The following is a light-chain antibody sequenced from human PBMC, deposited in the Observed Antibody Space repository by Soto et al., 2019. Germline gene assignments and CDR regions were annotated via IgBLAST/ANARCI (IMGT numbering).Light chain of an antibody. Sequence: QSALTQAASVSGSPGQSVTISCTGTNRDVGGFDFVSWYQQLPGEAPKLVIFDVSSRPSGVSDRFSGSKSGNTASLTISGLQAEDDAEYYCASYTRNPTYVFGTGTKLTVL. J-gene: IGLJ1*01. V-gene: IGLV2-14*03. CDR1: NRDVGGFDF. CDR2: DVS. CDR3: ASYTRNPTYV.